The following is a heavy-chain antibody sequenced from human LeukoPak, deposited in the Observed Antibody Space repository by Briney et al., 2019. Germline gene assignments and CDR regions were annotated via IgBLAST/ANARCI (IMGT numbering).Heavy chain of an antibody. Sequence: SGPTLVNPTQTLTLTCTFSGFSLSTSGVGVGWIRQPPGKAPEWLALIYWDDDKRYSPSLKSRLTITKATSKNQVVLTMTNVDPLDTATYYCANRRGTSGWSEGYFDYWGQGTLVTVSS. J-gene: IGHJ4*02. CDR1: GFSLSTSGVG. CDR3: ANRRGTSGWSEGYFDY. V-gene: IGHV2-5*02. CDR2: IYWDDDK. D-gene: IGHD6-19*01.